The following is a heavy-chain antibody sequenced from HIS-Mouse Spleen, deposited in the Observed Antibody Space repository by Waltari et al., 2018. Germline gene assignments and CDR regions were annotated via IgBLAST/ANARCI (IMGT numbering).Heavy chain of an antibody. Sequence: QVQLVESGGGVVQPGRSLRLSCAASGFTFSSYGMHWVRQAPGKGLEWVAVISYDGSNKYYADSVKGRFTISRDNSKNTLYLQMNSLRAEDTAVYYCTAAGTVYWGQGTLVTVSS. J-gene: IGHJ4*02. CDR3: TAAGTVY. D-gene: IGHD6-13*01. V-gene: IGHV3-30*03. CDR1: GFTFSSYG. CDR2: ISYDGSNK.